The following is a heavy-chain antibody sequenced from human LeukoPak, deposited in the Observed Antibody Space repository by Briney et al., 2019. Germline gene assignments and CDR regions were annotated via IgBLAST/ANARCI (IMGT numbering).Heavy chain of an antibody. CDR3: AKDPGYCSGGSCYYFDY. D-gene: IGHD2-15*01. CDR2: ISYDGGNK. V-gene: IGHV3-30*18. J-gene: IGHJ4*02. Sequence: GGSLRLSCAASGFTFSSYAMHWVRQAPAKGLEWVAVISYDGGNKYYTDSVKGRFSISRDNSKNTLYLQMNSLRAEDTAVYYCAKDPGYCSGGSCYYFDYWGQGTLVTVSS. CDR1: GFTFSSYA.